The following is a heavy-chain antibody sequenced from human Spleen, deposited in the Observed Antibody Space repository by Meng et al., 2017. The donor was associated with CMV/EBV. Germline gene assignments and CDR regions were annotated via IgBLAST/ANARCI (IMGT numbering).Heavy chain of an antibody. CDR1: GYTFTVYG. D-gene: IGHD6-19*01. V-gene: IGHV1-18*03. Sequence: ASVKVSCKAFGYTFTVYGVSWVRQAPGQGLEWMGWISAYNGNTDYAQKFQGRVTMTTDTSTSTAYMELRSLRSDDMAVYYCARENPRWLAVDYWGQGTLVTVSS. CDR3: ARENPRWLAVDY. CDR2: ISAYNGNT. J-gene: IGHJ4*02.